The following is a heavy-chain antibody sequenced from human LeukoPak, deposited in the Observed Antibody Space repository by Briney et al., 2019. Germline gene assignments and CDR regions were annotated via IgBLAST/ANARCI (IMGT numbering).Heavy chain of an antibody. J-gene: IGHJ6*02. D-gene: IGHD3-22*01. Sequence: SETLSLTCTVSGGSISGYYWIWIRQPPGKGLQWIGYIYYTGSTNYNPSLKSRVTMSIDTSKKQFSLRLNSVTSADTAVYYCANDYYDSSGYYNRSTHYYYYGMDVWGQGTTVTVSS. CDR3: ANDYYDSSGYYNRSTHYYYYGMDV. CDR1: GGSISGYY. V-gene: IGHV4-59*01. CDR2: IYYTGST.